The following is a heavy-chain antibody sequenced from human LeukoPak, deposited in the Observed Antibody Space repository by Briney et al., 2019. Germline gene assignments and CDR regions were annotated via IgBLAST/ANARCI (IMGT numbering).Heavy chain of an antibody. V-gene: IGHV4-34*01. CDR3: ASYYYDSSGPYYFDY. CDR2: IYYSGST. CDR1: GGSFSGYY. D-gene: IGHD3-22*01. Sequence: SETLSLTCAVYGGSFSGYYWSWIRQPPGKGLEWIASIYYSGSTYYNPSLKSRVTISVDTSKNQFSLKLSSVTAADTAVYYCASYYYDSSGPYYFDYWGQGTLVTVSS. J-gene: IGHJ4*02.